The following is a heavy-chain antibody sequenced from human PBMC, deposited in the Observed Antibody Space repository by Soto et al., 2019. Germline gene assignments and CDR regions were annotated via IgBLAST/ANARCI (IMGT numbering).Heavy chain of an antibody. CDR3: VKDRTVAMVYFDS. D-gene: IGHD5-18*01. J-gene: IGHJ4*02. CDR1: GFTFSTYA. CDR2: ISGTGNTA. V-gene: IGHV3-23*01. Sequence: HPGGSLRLSCAASGFTFSTYAMHWVRQAPGKGLEWVSGISGTGNTAYYADSVKGRFTISRDNSKNTLYLQMNSLRAEDTALYYCVKDRTVAMVYFDSWGQGALVTVSS.